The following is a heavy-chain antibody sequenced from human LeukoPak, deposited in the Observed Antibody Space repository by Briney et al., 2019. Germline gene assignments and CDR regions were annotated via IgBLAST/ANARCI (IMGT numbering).Heavy chain of an antibody. CDR2: IYYSGST. V-gene: IGHV4-31*03. Sequence: PSETLSLTCTVSSGSISSSGYYCSWIRQHPGKGLEWIGCIYYSGSTSYNPSLKSRVTISVDTSKNQFSLSLSSVTAADTAVYYCARNADMYYSVDNWGQGTLVTVSS. D-gene: IGHD3-10*01. CDR3: ARNADMYYSVDN. CDR1: SGSISSSGYY. J-gene: IGHJ4*02.